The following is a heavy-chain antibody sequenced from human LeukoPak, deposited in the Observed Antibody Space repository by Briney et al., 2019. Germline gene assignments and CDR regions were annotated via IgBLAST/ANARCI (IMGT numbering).Heavy chain of an antibody. CDR1: GYTFTSYG. J-gene: IGHJ5*02. D-gene: IGHD2-2*02. V-gene: IGHV1-18*01. Sequence: ASVKVSCKASGYTFTSYGISWVRQAPGQGLEWTGWISAYNANPNYVQKIQGRVTMTTDTSTSTAHMELRSLRSDDTAVYYCARVECSSTSCYNVWFDPWGQGTLVSVSS. CDR3: ARVECSSTSCYNVWFDP. CDR2: ISAYNANP.